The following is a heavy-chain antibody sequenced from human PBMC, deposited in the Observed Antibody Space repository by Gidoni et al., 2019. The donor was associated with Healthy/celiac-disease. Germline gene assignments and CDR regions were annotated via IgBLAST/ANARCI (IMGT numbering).Heavy chain of an antibody. CDR1: GGSISSSSYY. D-gene: IGHD5-12*01. CDR2: IYYSGST. J-gene: IGHJ4*02. Sequence: QLPLQESGPGLVTPSETLSLTCTVSGGSISSSSYYWGWIRQPPGKGLEWIGSIYYSGSTYYNPSLKSRVTISVDTSKNQFALKLSAVTAADTAVYYCARDGYNFNPFDYWGQGTLVTVSS. CDR3: ARDGYNFNPFDY. V-gene: IGHV4-39*07.